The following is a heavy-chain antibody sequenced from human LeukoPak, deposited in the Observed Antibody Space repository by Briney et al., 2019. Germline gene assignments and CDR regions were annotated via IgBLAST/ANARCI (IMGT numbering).Heavy chain of an antibody. V-gene: IGHV3-23*01. CDR1: GFSFRNFG. D-gene: IGHD3-10*01. Sequence: GGSLTLSCLASGFSFRNFGMTWVRQAPGKGLEWGSSISGGGGSTFYADSVKGRVTISRGNSKNALSLQRNGLRAEDTAVYYCAKDGPHSYSDPPPFQWGVPGVVFYSYYMDVWGTGATVTVSS. J-gene: IGHJ6*03. CDR3: AKDGPHSYSDPPPFQWGVPGVVFYSYYMDV. CDR2: ISGGGGST.